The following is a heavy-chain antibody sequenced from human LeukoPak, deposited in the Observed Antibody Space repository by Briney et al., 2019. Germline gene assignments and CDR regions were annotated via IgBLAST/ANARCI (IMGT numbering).Heavy chain of an antibody. CDR1: GYTFTGYY. CDR3: AGEGSGSSSWYHY. CDR2: INPNSGGT. Sequence: ASVKVSCKASGYTFTGYYMHWVRQAPGQGLEWMGWINPNSGGTNYAQKFQGWVTMTRDTSISTAYMELSRLRSDDTAVYYCAGEGSGSSSWYHYWGQGTLVTVSS. D-gene: IGHD6-13*01. J-gene: IGHJ4*02. V-gene: IGHV1-2*04.